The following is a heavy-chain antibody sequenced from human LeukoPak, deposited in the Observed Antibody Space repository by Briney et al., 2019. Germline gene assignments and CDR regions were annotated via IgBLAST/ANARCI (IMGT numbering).Heavy chain of an antibody. D-gene: IGHD1-26*01. Sequence: SQTLSLTCTVSGGSISTGYYYWTWIRQPAGKGLEWIGRISHSGNANYNPSLKSRVTMSVDTSKNQFSLNLNSLTAADTALYYCARSPYSGSYDLMGWYFGRWGQGTLVTVSA. CDR2: ISHSGNA. CDR1: GGSISTGYYY. V-gene: IGHV4-61*02. CDR3: ARSPYSGSYDLMGWYFGR. J-gene: IGHJ4*02.